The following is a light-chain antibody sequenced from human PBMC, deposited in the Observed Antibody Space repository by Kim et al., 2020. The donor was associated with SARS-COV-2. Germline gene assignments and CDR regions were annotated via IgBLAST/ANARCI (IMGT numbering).Light chain of an antibody. J-gene: IGKJ2*01. CDR1: QSISSD. V-gene: IGKV3-15*01. CDR2: GAS. CDR3: QQYDNGPPYT. Sequence: EIVMTQSPATLSVSPGERATLSCRASQSISSDLAWYQQKPGQAPRLLIYGASTRATGIPVRFSGRGSGTEFTLTISILQSEDFALYYCQQYDNGPPYTFGQGTKLEI.